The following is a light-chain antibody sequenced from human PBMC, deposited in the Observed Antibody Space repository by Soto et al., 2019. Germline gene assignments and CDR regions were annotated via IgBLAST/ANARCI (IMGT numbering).Light chain of an antibody. V-gene: IGLV2-8*01. Sequence: QSALTQPXSASGSPGQXXTIXCIGTSSDVGGYNYVSWYQQHPGKAPKLMIYEVSKRPSGVPDRFSGSKSGXXASXXVSGXXXXDEADYYXXSYAASNNLGVFGGGXXVXVL. CDR3: XSYAASNNLGV. J-gene: IGLJ2*01. CDR1: SSDVGGYNY. CDR2: EVS.